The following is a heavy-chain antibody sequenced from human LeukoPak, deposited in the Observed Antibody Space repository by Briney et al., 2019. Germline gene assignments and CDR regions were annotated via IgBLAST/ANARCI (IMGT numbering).Heavy chain of an antibody. V-gene: IGHV3-53*04. CDR1: GFTVSSNY. Sequence: GGSLRLSCAASGFTVSSNYMSWVRQAPGKGLEWVSVIYSGGSTYYADSVKGRFTISRRNSKNTLYLQMNSLRAEDTAVYYCASGRAAPQMDVWGQGTTVTVSS. D-gene: IGHD6-6*01. J-gene: IGHJ6*02. CDR3: ASGRAAPQMDV. CDR2: IYSGGST.